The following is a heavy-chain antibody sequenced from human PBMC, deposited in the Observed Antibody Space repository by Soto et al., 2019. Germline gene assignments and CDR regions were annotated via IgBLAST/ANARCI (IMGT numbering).Heavy chain of an antibody. Sequence: EVQLVESGGGLVQPGGSLRLSCAASGFTFRSYWMQWVRQAPGKGLVWVSWINSDGSSTSYADSVKGRFTISRDNAQSTLYLQMNSSRSEDTAVYYCASGGSSLNFDSWGQGALVTVSS. V-gene: IGHV3-74*01. CDR3: ASGGSSLNFDS. D-gene: IGHD6-6*01. J-gene: IGHJ4*02. CDR2: INSDGSST. CDR1: GFTFRSYW.